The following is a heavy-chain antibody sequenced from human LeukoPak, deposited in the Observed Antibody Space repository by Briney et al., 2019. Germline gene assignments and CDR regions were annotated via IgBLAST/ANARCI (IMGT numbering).Heavy chain of an antibody. Sequence: ASVKVSCKASGYTFTGYYMHWVRQAPGQGLEWMGWINPNSGGTNYAQKFQGRVTMTRDTSISTAYMELSRLRSDDTAVYYCARLSGSRYYYDSSGDYLYAFDIWGQGTMVTVSS. V-gene: IGHV1-2*02. CDR1: GYTFTGYY. J-gene: IGHJ3*02. CDR2: INPNSGGT. D-gene: IGHD3-22*01. CDR3: ARLSGSRYYYDSSGDYLYAFDI.